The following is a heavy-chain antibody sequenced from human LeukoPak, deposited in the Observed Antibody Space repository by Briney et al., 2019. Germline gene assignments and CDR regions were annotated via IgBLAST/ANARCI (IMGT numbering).Heavy chain of an antibody. Sequence: SGGSLRLSCAASGFTFSGYYMSWIRQAPGKGLEWVSYISSSGTTIYYADSVKGRFTISRDNAKNSLYLQMNSLRAEDTAVYYCAREQRYSYANDYWGQGTLVTVSS. CDR1: GFTFSGYY. CDR3: AREQRYSYANDY. J-gene: IGHJ4*02. D-gene: IGHD5-18*01. V-gene: IGHV3-11*01. CDR2: ISSSGTTI.